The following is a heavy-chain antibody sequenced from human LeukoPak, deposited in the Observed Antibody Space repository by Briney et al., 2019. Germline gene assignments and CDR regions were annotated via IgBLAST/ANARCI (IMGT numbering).Heavy chain of an antibody. Sequence: SVKVSCKASGGTFSSYAISWVRQAPGQGLEWMGRIIPIFGTANYAQKFQGRVTITTGESTSTAYMELSSLRSEDTAVYYCARALRNYSNYLFDYWGQGTLVTVSS. CDR1: GGTFSSYA. D-gene: IGHD4-11*01. CDR2: IIPIFGTA. CDR3: ARALRNYSNYLFDY. V-gene: IGHV1-69*05. J-gene: IGHJ4*02.